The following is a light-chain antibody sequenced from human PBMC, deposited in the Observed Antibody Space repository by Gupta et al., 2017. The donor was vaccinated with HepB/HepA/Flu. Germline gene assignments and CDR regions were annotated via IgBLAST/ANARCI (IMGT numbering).Light chain of an antibody. CDR2: SGS. CDR1: QSLLHSSGYVY. V-gene: IGKV2-28*01. CDR3: MQDLRSHT. J-gene: IGKJ4*01. Sequence: DIVMTQSPLSLPVTPGVPASISCRSSQSLLHSSGYVYLDWYRQKPEQSPQLLIYSGSKRACGVPDRFSGSGGGKDFTQKSSGGEAEDVGVYYCMQDLRSHTFGGGTKVEIK.